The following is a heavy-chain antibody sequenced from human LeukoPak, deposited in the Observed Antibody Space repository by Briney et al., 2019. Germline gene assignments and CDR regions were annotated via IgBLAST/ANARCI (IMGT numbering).Heavy chain of an antibody. CDR1: GFTFSRSD. V-gene: IGHV3-13*01. Sequence: GGSLRLSCAASGFTFSRSDMHWVRQATGKGLEWVSSIGTAGDTYYRGSVRGRFTISRDNAKNSLYLQMSGLRGGDTAVYYCAVNNYYYGMDVWGQGTTVTVSS. CDR2: IGTAGDT. D-gene: IGHD4-23*01. J-gene: IGHJ6*02. CDR3: AVNNYYYGMDV.